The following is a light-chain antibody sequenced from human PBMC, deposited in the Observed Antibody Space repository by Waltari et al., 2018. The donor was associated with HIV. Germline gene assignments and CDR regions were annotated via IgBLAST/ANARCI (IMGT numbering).Light chain of an antibody. CDR1: SSNIGSNY. CDR3: ATWTDSLSGVV. CDR2: RNT. J-gene: IGLJ2*01. V-gene: IGLV1-47*01. Sequence: QSVLTQSPSASGTPGQRVTIPCSGSSSNIGSNYVYLYQQLPGTAPHIHLYRNTQRPSGVPDRFSGSKSGTSASLAISGLRSEEEAHYYCATWTDSLSGVVFGGGTKLRVL.